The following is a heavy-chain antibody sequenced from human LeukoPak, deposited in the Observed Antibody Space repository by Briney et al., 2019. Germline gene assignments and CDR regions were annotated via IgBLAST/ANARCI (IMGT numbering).Heavy chain of an antibody. CDR3: ARAPRGWYATDV. J-gene: IGHJ6*02. V-gene: IGHV3-53*01. Sequence: GGSLRLSCAASGFIVSSNYMTWVRQAPGKGLEWVSVIYSGGSTSYADSVKGRFTISRDQSKNTLYLQVNSLRAEDTAVYYCARAPRGWYATDVWGQGTTVTVSS. D-gene: IGHD2-15*01. CDR1: GFIVSSNY. CDR2: IYSGGST.